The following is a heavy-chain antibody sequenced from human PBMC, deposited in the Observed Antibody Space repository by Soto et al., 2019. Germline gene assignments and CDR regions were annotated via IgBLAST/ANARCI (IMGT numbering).Heavy chain of an antibody. J-gene: IGHJ5*02. D-gene: IGHD1-20*01. CDR1: GDSISGSQW. Sequence: TLSLTCAVSGDSISGSQWWSWVRLPPGKGLEWIGEISHTGTTNYNPSLKSRVTMSVDKPKNQFSLNLTSVTAADTAIYYCTRRYNWNDNYFDPWGPGALVTVSS. CDR2: ISHTGTT. V-gene: IGHV4-4*02. CDR3: TRRYNWNDNYFDP.